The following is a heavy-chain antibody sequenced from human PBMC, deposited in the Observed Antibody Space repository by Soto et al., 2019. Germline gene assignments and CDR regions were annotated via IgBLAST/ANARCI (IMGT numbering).Heavy chain of an antibody. J-gene: IGHJ4*02. CDR3: ARGSTDYYPGSLIFDF. CDR1: GITVGSRS. D-gene: IGHD3-10*01. CDR2: ITDTGGDT. V-gene: IGHV3-23*01. Sequence: PXACLTLSCVASGITVGSRSMSWVRQAAGEGLEWVSTITDTGGDTKYADSVRGRFTMSRDNSKKTLYLQMNSLRVEDSALYYCARGSTDYYPGSLIFDFWGRGTLVTVSS.